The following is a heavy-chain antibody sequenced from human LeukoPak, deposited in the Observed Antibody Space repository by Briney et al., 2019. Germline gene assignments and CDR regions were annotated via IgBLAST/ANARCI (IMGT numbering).Heavy chain of an antibody. V-gene: IGHV3-30*18. J-gene: IGHJ4*02. CDR1: GFTFSSYG. CDR3: AKDEIGAVAGLLDY. D-gene: IGHD6-19*01. Sequence: GGSLRLSCAASGFTFSSYGMYWVRQAPGKGLEWVPVISFDGSNKYYADSVRGRFTVSRDNSNDTLYLQMNSLRAEDTAVYYCAKDEIGAVAGLLDYWGQGILVTVSS. CDR2: ISFDGSNK.